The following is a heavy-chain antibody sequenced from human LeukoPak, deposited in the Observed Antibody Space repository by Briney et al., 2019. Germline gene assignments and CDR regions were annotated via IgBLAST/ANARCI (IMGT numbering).Heavy chain of an antibody. V-gene: IGHV3-33*01. D-gene: IGHD3-10*01. CDR2: IWYDGSNK. Sequence: GGSLRLSCAASGFTFSSYGMHWVRQAPGKGLEWVAVIWYDGSNKYYADPAKGRFTISRDNSKNTLYLQMNSLRAEDTAVYYCARDLNGSGSYGYFQHWGQGTLVTVSS. CDR3: ARDLNGSGSYGYFQH. CDR1: GFTFSSYG. J-gene: IGHJ1*01.